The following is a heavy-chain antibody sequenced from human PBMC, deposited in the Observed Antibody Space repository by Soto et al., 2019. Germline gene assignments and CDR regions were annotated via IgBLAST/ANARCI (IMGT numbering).Heavy chain of an antibody. Sequence: SVKVSFKASGGTFSSYAISWVRQAPGQGLEWMGGIIPIFGTANYAQKFQCRVTITADKSTSTAYMELSSLRSEDTAVYYCERATSKYCGGSGRTGCGYGTQVTESS. D-gene: IGHD3-10*01. CDR3: ERATSKYCGGSGRTG. CDR2: IIPIFGTA. CDR1: GGTFSSYA. J-gene: IGHJ4*01. V-gene: IGHV1-69*06.